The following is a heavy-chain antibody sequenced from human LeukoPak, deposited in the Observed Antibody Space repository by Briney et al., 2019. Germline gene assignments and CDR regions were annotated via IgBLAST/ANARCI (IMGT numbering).Heavy chain of an antibody. CDR3: ASIGKVVRGQLDY. Sequence: ASVKVSCKASGYTFTSYDINWVRQATGQGLEWMGWMNPNSGNTGYAQKFQGRVTMTRNTSISTAYMELSSLRSEDTAVYYCASIGKVVRGQLDYWGQGTLVTVSS. CDR2: MNPNSGNT. CDR1: GYTFTSYD. J-gene: IGHJ4*02. V-gene: IGHV1-8*01. D-gene: IGHD3-10*01.